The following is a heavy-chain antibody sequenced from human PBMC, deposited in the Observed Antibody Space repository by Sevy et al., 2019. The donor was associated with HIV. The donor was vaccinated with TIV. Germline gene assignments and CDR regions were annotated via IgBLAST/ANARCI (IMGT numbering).Heavy chain of an antibody. V-gene: IGHV4-39*01. CDR2: IYSYGET. Sequence: SETLSLTCTVSGASIRDSSYYWAWIRQPPGKGLEWIGNIYSYGETFYNSSLKSRVTISVDTSKNQFSLSLTSVTAADTAIYFGARSMEQQLDAFDIWGQGTMVTVSS. CDR3: ARSMEQQLDAFDI. D-gene: IGHD6-13*01. J-gene: IGHJ3*02. CDR1: GASIRDSSYY.